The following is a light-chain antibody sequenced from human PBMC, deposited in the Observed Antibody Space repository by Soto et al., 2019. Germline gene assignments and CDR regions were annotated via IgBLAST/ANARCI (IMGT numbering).Light chain of an antibody. V-gene: IGLV2-18*02. Sequence: QSVLTQPPSVSGSPGQSVTISCTGTSSDVGSYNRLSWYQQPPGTAPKLIMYEVNTRPSGVPDRFSGSKSGSTASLTISGLQAEDEADYYCSSYAGSNNYVFGTGTKVTVL. CDR3: SSYAGSNNYV. CDR2: EVN. J-gene: IGLJ1*01. CDR1: SSDVGSYNR.